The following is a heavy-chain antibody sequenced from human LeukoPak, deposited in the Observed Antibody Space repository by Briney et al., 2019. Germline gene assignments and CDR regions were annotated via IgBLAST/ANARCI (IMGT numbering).Heavy chain of an antibody. CDR1: GYIFTSYW. V-gene: IGHV5-51*01. D-gene: IGHD6-6*01. CDR2: IYPGDSDT. Sequence: GESLKISCKGSGYIFTSYWIGWVRQKPGKGLEWMGIIYPGDSDTRYSPSFKGQVTISADKFISTAYLEWSSLTASDTALYYCAKSPYSSSSDAFDIWGKGTMVSVSS. CDR3: AKSPYSSSSDAFDI. J-gene: IGHJ3*02.